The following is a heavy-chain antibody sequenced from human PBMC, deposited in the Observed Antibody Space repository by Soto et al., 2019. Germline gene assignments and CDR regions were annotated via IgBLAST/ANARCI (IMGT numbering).Heavy chain of an antibody. J-gene: IGHJ6*03. CDR1: GFTVSSNY. Sequence: EVQLVESGGGLVQPGGSLRLSCAASGFTVSSNYMSWVRQAPGKGLEWVSVIYSGGSTYYADSVKGRFTISRDNSKNTLYLQMNSLRAEDTAVYYCARETVPLVYQLPLGYYYYYMDVWGKGTTVTVSS. D-gene: IGHD2-2*01. V-gene: IGHV3-66*01. CDR2: IYSGGST. CDR3: ARETVPLVYQLPLGYYYYYMDV.